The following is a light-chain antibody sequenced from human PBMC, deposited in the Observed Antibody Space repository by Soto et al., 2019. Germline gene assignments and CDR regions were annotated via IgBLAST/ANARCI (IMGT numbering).Light chain of an antibody. J-gene: IGLJ2*01. CDR2: ANN. CDR3: QSYDSSLSEVV. CDR1: SSNIGPGYD. V-gene: IGLV1-40*01. Sequence: QPVLTQPPSVSGAPGQRVTISCSGNSSNIGPGYDVNWYQQLPGTAPKLLIYANNNRPSGVPDRFSGSKSGTSASLAITGLQAEDEADYYCQSYDSSLSEVVFGGGTKLNVL.